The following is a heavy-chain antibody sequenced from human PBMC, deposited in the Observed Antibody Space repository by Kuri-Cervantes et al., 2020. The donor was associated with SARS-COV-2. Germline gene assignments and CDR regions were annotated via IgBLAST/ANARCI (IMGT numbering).Heavy chain of an antibody. V-gene: IGHV1-2*02. Sequence: ASVKVSCKASGGTFSSYAISWVRQAPGQGLEWMGWINPNSGGTNYAQKFQGRVTMTRDTSISTAYMELSRLRSDDTAVYYCARARLYYYGSPGLGWFDPWGQGTLVTVSS. D-gene: IGHD3-10*01. J-gene: IGHJ5*02. CDR3: ARARLYYYGSPGLGWFDP. CDR2: INPNSGGT. CDR1: GGTFSSYA.